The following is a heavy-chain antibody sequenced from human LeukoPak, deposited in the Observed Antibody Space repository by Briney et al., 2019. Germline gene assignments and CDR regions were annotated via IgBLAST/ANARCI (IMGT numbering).Heavy chain of an antibody. CDR2: ISWNSGSI. CDR3: AKGRIVVVALDS. J-gene: IGHJ4*02. CDR1: GFTSDDYA. D-gene: IGHD3-22*01. V-gene: IGHV3-9*02. Sequence: GGSLRLSCAASGFTSDDYAMHWVRQPPGKGLEWVSGISWNSGSIGYADSVKGRFTISRDNAKNSLYLQMNSLRAEDTAVYYCAKGRIVVVALDSWGQGTLVTVSS.